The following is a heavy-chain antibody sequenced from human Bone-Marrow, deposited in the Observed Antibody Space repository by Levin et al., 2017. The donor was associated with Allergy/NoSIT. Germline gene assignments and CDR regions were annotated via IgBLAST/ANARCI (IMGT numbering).Heavy chain of an antibody. CDR2: ISYDGSNK. CDR1: GFTFSAHA. Sequence: GGSLRLSCATSGFTFSAHAMHWVRQAPGKGLEWVSLISYDGSNKFYADSLKGRFTTSRDNSKSTMYLEISSLRAEDTAIYYCARDGIASVAPYYLDSWGQGTQVTVSS. D-gene: IGHD6-13*01. V-gene: IGHV3-30-3*01. J-gene: IGHJ4*02. CDR3: ARDGIASVAPYYLDS.